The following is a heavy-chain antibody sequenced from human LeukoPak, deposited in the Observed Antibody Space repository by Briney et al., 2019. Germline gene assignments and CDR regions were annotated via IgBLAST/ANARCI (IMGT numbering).Heavy chain of an antibody. D-gene: IGHD3-10*01. J-gene: IGHJ4*02. CDR1: GFTFSNAW. CDR2: IKSKTDGGTT. Sequence: GGSLRLSCAASGFTFSNAWMRWVRQAPGKGLEWVGRIKSKTDGGTTDYAAPVKGRFTISGDDSKNTLYLQMNSLKTEDTAVYYCTTVLLWFGELFYWGQGTLVTVSS. CDR3: TTVLLWFGELFY. V-gene: IGHV3-15*01.